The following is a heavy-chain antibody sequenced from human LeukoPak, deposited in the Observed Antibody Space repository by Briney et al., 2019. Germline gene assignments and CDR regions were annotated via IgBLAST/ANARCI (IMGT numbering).Heavy chain of an antibody. CDR3: ARGTTGTTPVRYYYYGMDV. CDR1: GGTFSSYT. Sequence: SVKVSCKASGGTFSSYTISWVRQAPGQGLEWMGRIIPILGIANYAQKFQGRVTITADKSTSTAYMELSSLRSEDTAVYYCARGTTGTTPVRYYYYGMDVWGKGTTVTVSS. CDR2: IIPILGIA. D-gene: IGHD1-1*01. V-gene: IGHV1-69*02. J-gene: IGHJ6*04.